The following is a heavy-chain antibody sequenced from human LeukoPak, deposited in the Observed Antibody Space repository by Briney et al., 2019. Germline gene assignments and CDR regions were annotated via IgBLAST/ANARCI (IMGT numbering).Heavy chain of an antibody. CDR3: ATAGRGYCSSTSCSQLYYFDY. CDR1: GYTFTSYG. D-gene: IGHD2-2*01. Sequence: GASVKVSCKASGYTFTSYGISWVRQAPGQGLEWMGWISAYNGNTNYAQKLQGRVTMTRDTSTSTVYMELSSLRSEDTAVYYCATAGRGYCSSTSCSQLYYFDYWGQGTLVTVSS. V-gene: IGHV1-18*01. J-gene: IGHJ4*02. CDR2: ISAYNGNT.